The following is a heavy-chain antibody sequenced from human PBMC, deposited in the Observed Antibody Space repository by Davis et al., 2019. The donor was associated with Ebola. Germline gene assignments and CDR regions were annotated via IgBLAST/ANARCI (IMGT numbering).Heavy chain of an antibody. CDR2: ISGSGGST. V-gene: IGHV3-23*01. D-gene: IGHD3-10*01. J-gene: IGHJ4*02. Sequence: GESLKISCAASGFTFSSYAMSWVRQAPGKGLEWVSAISGSGGSTYYADSVKGRFTISRDNSKNTLYLQMNSLRAEDTAVYYCAKSKHAGPLTMVQGVVDYWGQGTLVTVSS. CDR3: AKSKHAGPLTMVQGVVDY. CDR1: GFTFSSYA.